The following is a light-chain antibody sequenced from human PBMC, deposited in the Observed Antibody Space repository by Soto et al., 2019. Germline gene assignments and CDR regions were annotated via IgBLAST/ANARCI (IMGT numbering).Light chain of an antibody. CDR2: DAS. Sequence: EIVLTPSPGPLSLSPGERATLSCRTSQSVRSSHLAWYQQKPGQAPRLLIYDASNRATGIPARFSGSGSGTDFTLTISSLEPEDFAVYYCQQRSNWPPITFGQGTRLEIK. J-gene: IGKJ5*01. CDR1: QSVRSSH. V-gene: IGKV3-11*01. CDR3: QQRSNWPPIT.